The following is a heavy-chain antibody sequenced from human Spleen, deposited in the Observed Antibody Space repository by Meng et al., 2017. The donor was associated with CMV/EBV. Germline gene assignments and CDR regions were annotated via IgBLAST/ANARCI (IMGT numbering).Heavy chain of an antibody. Sequence: GESLKISCAGSRFTFSNYAIHWVRQAPGKGLEWVSYISSSSSTIYYADSVKGRFTISRDNAKNSLYLQMNSLRAEDTAVYYCARVADFWSGYYPFYYYYGMDVWGQGTTVTVSS. CDR1: RFTFSNYA. V-gene: IGHV3-48*04. J-gene: IGHJ6*02. CDR2: ISSSSSTI. D-gene: IGHD3-3*01. CDR3: ARVADFWSGYYPFYYYYGMDV.